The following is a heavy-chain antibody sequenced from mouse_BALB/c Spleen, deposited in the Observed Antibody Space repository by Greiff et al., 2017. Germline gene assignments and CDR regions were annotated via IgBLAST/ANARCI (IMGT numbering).Heavy chain of an antibody. D-gene: IGHD1-2*01. CDR2: IDTSDSYT. V-gene: IGHV1-69*01. CDR3: ARPPATGAWFAY. CDR1: GYTFTDYW. J-gene: IGHJ3*01. Sequence: QVQLQQPGAELVMPGASVKMSCKASGYTFTDYWMHWVKQRPGQGLEWIGAIDTSDSYTSYNQKFKGKATLTVDESSSTAYMQLSSLTSEDSAVYYCARPPATGAWFAYWGQGTLVTVSA.